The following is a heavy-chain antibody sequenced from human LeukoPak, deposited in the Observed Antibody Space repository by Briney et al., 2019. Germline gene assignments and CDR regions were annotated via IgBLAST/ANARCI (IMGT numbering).Heavy chain of an antibody. CDR3: ARDRGGTGDFDY. D-gene: IGHD1-1*01. CDR1: GYTFTSYA. CDR2: INTGNGDT. V-gene: IGHV1-3*04. J-gene: IGHJ4*02. Sequence: ASVKVSCKASGYTFTSYAMHWVRRAPGQRLEWMGWINTGNGDTKYSQKFQGRVTIARDTSASTAYMELSSLRSEDTAVYYCARDRGGTGDFDYWGQGTLVTVSS.